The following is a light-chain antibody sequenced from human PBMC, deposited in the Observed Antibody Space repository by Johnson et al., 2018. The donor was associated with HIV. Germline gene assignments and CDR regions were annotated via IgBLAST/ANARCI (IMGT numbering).Light chain of an antibody. CDR3: GTWDSSLSAFV. CDR2: DNN. CDR1: SSNIGNNY. J-gene: IGLJ1*01. V-gene: IGLV1-51*01. Sequence: QSVLTQPPSVSAAPGQKVTISCSGSSSNIGNNYVSWYQQLPGTAPKLLIYDNNKRPSGIPDRFSGSKSGTSATLGITGLQTGDEADYYCGTWDSSLSAFVVGPGPRLTVL.